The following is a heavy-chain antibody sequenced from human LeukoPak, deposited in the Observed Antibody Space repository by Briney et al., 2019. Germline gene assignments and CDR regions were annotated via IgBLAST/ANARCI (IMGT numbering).Heavy chain of an antibody. CDR2: NYGNGIT. D-gene: IGHD3-22*01. V-gene: IGHV4-4*07. CDR1: GGSIINYH. CDR3: ARLKYYDSTGYSPGYYMDV. J-gene: IGHJ6*03. Sequence: SVTLSLTCTVSGGSIINYHWSWLPHPAGTGRVWVGRNYGNGITILNPSIQSRLSMSVDTSKNQFSLRLTSVTAADTAVYYCARLKYYDSTGYSPGYYMDVWGKGITVTVSS.